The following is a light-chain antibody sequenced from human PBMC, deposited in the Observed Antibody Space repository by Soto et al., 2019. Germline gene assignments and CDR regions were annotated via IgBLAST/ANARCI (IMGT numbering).Light chain of an antibody. CDR3: QVWDSSTGVV. CDR2: RDS. CDR1: NIGSKK. Sequence: SCELTQPLSVSVALGQTARITCAVHNIGSKKVHWYQQKPGQAPVVVIYRDSNRPSGIPERFSGSNSGSTATLTISRAQAGDEADYYCQVWDSSTGVVFGGGTKLTVL. J-gene: IGLJ2*01. V-gene: IGLV3-9*01.